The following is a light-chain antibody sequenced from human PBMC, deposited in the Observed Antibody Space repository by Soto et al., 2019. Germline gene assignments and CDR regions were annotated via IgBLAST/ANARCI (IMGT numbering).Light chain of an antibody. Sequence: IQVTQSPSSVSASVGDRVTITCRASQDIAAYLAWYQHKPGRAPELLIHAASSLQSGVPSRFSGSGSGTDFTLTTTSLQSEDFATYYCQQSYNAPITFGQGTRLE. CDR2: AAS. V-gene: IGKV1-12*01. CDR1: QDIAAY. CDR3: QQSYNAPIT. J-gene: IGKJ5*01.